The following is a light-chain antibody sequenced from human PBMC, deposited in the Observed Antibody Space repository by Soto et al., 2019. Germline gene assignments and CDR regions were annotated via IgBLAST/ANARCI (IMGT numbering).Light chain of an antibody. V-gene: IGKV1D-13*01. J-gene: IGKJ3*01. Sequence: ANQLTQSPSSLSASVGDRVTITCRASQAISSALAWHQQKPGKPPKLLIYDASTLQSGVPSRFSGTASGTDFTLTINSLQPEDFATYYCQQFNNWPVTFGPGTKVDIK. CDR1: QAISSA. CDR3: QQFNNWPVT. CDR2: DAS.